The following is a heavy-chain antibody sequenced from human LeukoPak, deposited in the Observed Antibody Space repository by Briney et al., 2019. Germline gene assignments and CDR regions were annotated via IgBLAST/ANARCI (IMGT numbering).Heavy chain of an antibody. CDR3: ATGMVRGKNSVGMDV. CDR2: ISYDGSNK. J-gene: IGHJ6*02. V-gene: IGHV3-30*04. Sequence: GGSLRLSCAASGFTFSSYAMHWVRQAPGKGLEWVAVISYDGSNKYYADSVKGRFTISRDNSKNTLYLQMNSLRAEDTAVYYCATGMVRGKNSVGMDVWGQGTTVTVSS. CDR1: GFTFSSYA. D-gene: IGHD3-10*01.